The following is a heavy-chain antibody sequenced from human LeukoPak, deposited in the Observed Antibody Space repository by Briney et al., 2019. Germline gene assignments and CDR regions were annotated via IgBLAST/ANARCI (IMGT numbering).Heavy chain of an antibody. CDR3: AKGVTGDRGYFDY. Sequence: GGPLRLSCAAFGFTFSSYAMSWVRQAPGKGLEWVSAISGSGGSTYYADSVKGRFTISRDNSKNTLYLQMNSLRAEDTAVYYCAKGVTGDRGYFDYWGQGTLVTVSS. D-gene: IGHD7-27*01. CDR2: ISGSGGST. V-gene: IGHV3-23*01. CDR1: GFTFSSYA. J-gene: IGHJ4*02.